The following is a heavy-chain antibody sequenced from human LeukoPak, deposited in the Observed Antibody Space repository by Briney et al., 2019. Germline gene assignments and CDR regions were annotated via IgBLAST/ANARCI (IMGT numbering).Heavy chain of an antibody. Sequence: SETLSLTCAVYGGSFSGYYWSWIRQPPGKGLEWIGEIHPSGSTNYSPSLNSRVTISVDTSKNQFSLKLSSVTAADTAVYYCARDRYDSYPMDVWGQGTTVTVSS. CDR2: IHPSGST. CDR3: ARDRYDSYPMDV. CDR1: GGSFSGYY. J-gene: IGHJ6*02. V-gene: IGHV4-34*01. D-gene: IGHD3-3*01.